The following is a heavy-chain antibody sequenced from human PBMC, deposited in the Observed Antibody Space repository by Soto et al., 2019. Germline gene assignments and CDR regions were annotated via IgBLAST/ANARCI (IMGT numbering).Heavy chain of an antibody. J-gene: IGHJ3*02. Sequence: GGSLRLSCAASGFPFTTYGMHCVRQAPDKGLEWLAVIWANGINKYYADSVRGRFTISRDNSKNTLNLQMNNLRAEDTALYYCVRERGPFDAFEIWGHGTMVTVSS. CDR2: IWANGINK. CDR3: VRERGPFDAFEI. V-gene: IGHV3-33*01. CDR1: GFPFTTYG.